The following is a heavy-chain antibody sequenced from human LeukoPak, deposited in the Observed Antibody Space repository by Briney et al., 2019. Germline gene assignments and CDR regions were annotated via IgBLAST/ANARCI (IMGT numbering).Heavy chain of an antibody. D-gene: IGHD3-22*01. V-gene: IGHV4-4*07. CDR1: GGSISSYY. CDR2: IYTSGST. Sequence: SETLSLTCTVSGGSISSYYWSWIRQPAGKGLEWIGRIYTSGSTNYNPSLKSPVTMSVDTSNNQFSLKLSSVTAADTAVYYCARDTDSPHYYDSSGYLRAEAFDIWGQGTMVTVSS. CDR3: ARDTDSPHYYDSSGYLRAEAFDI. J-gene: IGHJ3*02.